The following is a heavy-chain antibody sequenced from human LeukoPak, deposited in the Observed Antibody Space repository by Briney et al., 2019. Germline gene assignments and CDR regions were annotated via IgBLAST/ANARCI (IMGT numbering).Heavy chain of an antibody. CDR3: ASSPGHYFDY. D-gene: IGHD3-10*01. CDR1: GGSITTDY. Sequence: TSETLSLTCTVSGGSITTDYLNWIRQPPGKGLEWIGYIYFSGGANYNPSLSSRVTISVDTSKNQFSLQLSSVTAADTAVYYCASSPGHYFDYWGQGSLVTVSS. V-gene: IGHV4-59*01. J-gene: IGHJ4*02. CDR2: IYFSGGA.